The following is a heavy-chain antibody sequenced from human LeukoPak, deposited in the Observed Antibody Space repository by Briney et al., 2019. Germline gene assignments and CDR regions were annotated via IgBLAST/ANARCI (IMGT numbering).Heavy chain of an antibody. CDR1: GGSISSSSYY. D-gene: IGHD6-13*01. CDR3: ARDIAGMDV. J-gene: IGHJ6*02. Sequence: SETLSLTCTVSGGSISSSSYYWGWIRQPPGKGLEWIGYIYYSGSPNYNPSLKSRVTISVDTPKNQFSLKLSSVTAADTAVYYCARDIAGMDVWGQGTTVTVSS. V-gene: IGHV4-61*01. CDR2: IYYSGSP.